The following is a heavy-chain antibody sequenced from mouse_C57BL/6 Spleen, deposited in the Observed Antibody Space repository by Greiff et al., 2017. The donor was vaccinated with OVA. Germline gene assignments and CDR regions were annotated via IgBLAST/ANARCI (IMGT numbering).Heavy chain of an antibody. D-gene: IGHD1-1*01. CDR1: GFSLSTSGMG. V-gene: IGHV8-12*01. J-gene: IGHJ2*01. CDR3: ARNYGSTYYFDY. Sequence: QVTLKESGPGILQSSQTLSLTCSFSGFSLSTSGMGVSWIRQPSGKGLEWLAHIYWDDDKRYNPSLKSRLTISKDTSRNQVFLKITSVDTADTATYYCARNYGSTYYFDYWGQGTTLTVSS. CDR2: IYWDDDK.